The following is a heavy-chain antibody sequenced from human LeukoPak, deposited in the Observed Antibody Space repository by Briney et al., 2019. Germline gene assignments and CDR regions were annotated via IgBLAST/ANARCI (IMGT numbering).Heavy chain of an antibody. D-gene: IGHD5-24*01. CDR2: IWYDGSNK. V-gene: IGHV3-33*01. CDR3: ATLGVEMATIPHY. CDR1: GFTFSSYG. J-gene: IGHJ4*02. Sequence: GRSLRLSCAASGFTFSSYGMHWVRQAPGKGLEWVAVIWYDGSNKYYADSVKGRFTISRDNSKNTLYLQMNSLRAEDTAVYYCATLGVEMATIPHYWGQGTLVTVSS.